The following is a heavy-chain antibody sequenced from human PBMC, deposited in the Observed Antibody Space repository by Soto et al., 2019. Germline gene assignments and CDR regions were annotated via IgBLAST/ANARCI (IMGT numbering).Heavy chain of an antibody. CDR1: GGTFSSYA. J-gene: IGHJ4*02. CDR3: ARAPDSGYDLGYYFDY. V-gene: IGHV1-69*06. Sequence: QVQLVQSGAEVKKPGSSVKVSCKASGGTFSSYAISWVRQAPGQGLEWMGGIIPIFGTANYAQKFQGRVTISADKSTSTAYMELSSLRSEDTAVYYCARAPDSGYDLGYYFDYWGQGTLVTVSS. D-gene: IGHD5-12*01. CDR2: IIPIFGTA.